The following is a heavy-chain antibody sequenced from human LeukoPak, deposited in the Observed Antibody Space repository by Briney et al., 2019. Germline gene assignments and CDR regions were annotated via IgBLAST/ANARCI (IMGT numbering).Heavy chain of an antibody. CDR2: IRSNPYGGTT. CDR1: GFTFVDYA. Sequence: GGSLRLSCTASGFTFVDYAMTWVRQAPGKGLEWVGFIRSNPYGGTTEYAAPVKGRFTISRDDSKSIAYLQMNSLKTEDTAVYYCTRGLLPGYWGQGTLVTVSS. J-gene: IGHJ4*02. D-gene: IGHD2/OR15-2a*01. V-gene: IGHV3-49*04. CDR3: TRGLLPGY.